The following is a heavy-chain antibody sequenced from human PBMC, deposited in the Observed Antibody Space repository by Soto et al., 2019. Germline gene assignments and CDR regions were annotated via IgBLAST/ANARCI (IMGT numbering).Heavy chain of an antibody. CDR1: GGSISSYY. CDR2: IYYSGST. V-gene: IGHV4-59*01. Sequence: PSETLSLTCTVSGGSISSYYWSWIRQPPGKGLEWIGYIYYSGSTNYNPSLKSRVTISVDTSKNQFSLKLSSVTAADTAMYYCARVDSSGSYFDYWGQGTLVTVSS. D-gene: IGHD3-22*01. CDR3: ARVDSSGSYFDY. J-gene: IGHJ4*02.